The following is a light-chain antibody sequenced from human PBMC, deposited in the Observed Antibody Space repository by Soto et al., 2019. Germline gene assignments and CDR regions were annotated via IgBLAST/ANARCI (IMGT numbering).Light chain of an antibody. CDR3: QQYQSLT. CDR1: QSVSSSY. J-gene: IGKJ4*01. Sequence: IVFTQSPAILALSPGDRATLSYRASQSVSSSYLAWYQHKPGQAPRLLIHGASSRVTGIPDRFSGSGSGTDFTLTITRLEPEDFAVYYCQQYQSLTFGGGTKVDIK. CDR2: GAS. V-gene: IGKV3-20*01.